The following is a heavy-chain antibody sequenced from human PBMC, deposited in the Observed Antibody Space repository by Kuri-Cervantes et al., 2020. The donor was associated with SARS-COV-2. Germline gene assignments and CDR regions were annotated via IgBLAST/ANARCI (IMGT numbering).Heavy chain of an antibody. J-gene: IGHJ1*01. CDR2: IIPIFGTA. D-gene: IGHD3-22*01. CDR1: GGDSNKYA. CDR3: TTGGYYDSSGYEYFQH. V-gene: IGHV1-69*13. Sequence: SVKVSCKASGGDSNKYAITWVRQAPGQGLEWMGGIIPIFGTANYAQKFQGRVTITADESTSTAYMELSSLRSEDTAVYYCTTGGYYDSSGYEYFQHWGQGTLVTVSS.